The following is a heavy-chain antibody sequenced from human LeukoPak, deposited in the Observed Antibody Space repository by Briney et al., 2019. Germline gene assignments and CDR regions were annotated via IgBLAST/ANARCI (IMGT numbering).Heavy chain of an antibody. J-gene: IGHJ6*02. V-gene: IGHV3-13*01. D-gene: IGHD2-2*01. Sequence: PGGSLRLSCAASGFTFSSYDMHWVRQATGKGLEWVSAIGTAGDTYYPGSVKGRFTISRENAKNSLYLQMNSLRAGDTAVYYCARGGPRYCSSTSCYYYYGMDVWGQGTTVTVSS. CDR3: ARGGPRYCSSTSCYYYYGMDV. CDR1: GFTFSSYD. CDR2: IGTAGDT.